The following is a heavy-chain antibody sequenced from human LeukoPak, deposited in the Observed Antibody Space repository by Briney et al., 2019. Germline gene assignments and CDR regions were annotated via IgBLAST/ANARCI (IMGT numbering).Heavy chain of an antibody. J-gene: IGHJ5*02. CDR3: ARGRPLFDP. V-gene: IGHV3-48*01. CDR1: GFTFSSYD. Sequence: EGSLRLSCAASGFTFSSYDMNWIRQAPGKGLEWVSYISISSSTIYYADSVKGRFTISRDNAKNSLYLQVNSLRAEDTAIYYCARGRPLFDPWGQGTLVTVSS. CDR2: ISISSSTI.